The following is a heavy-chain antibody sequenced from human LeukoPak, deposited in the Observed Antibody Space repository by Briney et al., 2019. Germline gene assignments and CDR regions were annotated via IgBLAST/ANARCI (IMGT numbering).Heavy chain of an antibody. CDR3: ARGRRTYSIGGYFDI. CDR1: GGSFSGYY. Sequence: LSDTLSLTCAVYGGSFSGYYWSWIRQPPGKGLEWIGESTHSANGGYNPTLKSRVTMSVDPSKNQFSLKLSSVTAADTAVYYCARGRRTYSIGGYFDIWGRGSLVTVSS. V-gene: IGHV4-34*01. CDR2: STHSANG. D-gene: IGHD2-15*01. J-gene: IGHJ2*01.